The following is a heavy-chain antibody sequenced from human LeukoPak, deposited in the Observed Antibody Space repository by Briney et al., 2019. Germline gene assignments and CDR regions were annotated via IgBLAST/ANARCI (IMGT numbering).Heavy chain of an antibody. CDR3: AGARPFGGYFDL. D-gene: IGHD4-23*01. V-gene: IGHV3-53*01. J-gene: IGHJ4*02. Sequence: PGGSLRLSCAASGFTVSSNYMSWVRQAPGKGLEWVSVIYSDGTTVYADSVKGRFTISRDNSKNTLFLQMNSLRAEDTAVYYCAGARPFGGYFDLWGQGTLVTVSS. CDR1: GFTVSSNY. CDR2: IYSDGTT.